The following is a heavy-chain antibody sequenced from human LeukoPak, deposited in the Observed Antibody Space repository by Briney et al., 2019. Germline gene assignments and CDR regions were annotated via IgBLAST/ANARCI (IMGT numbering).Heavy chain of an antibody. CDR3: AMWGITIFGVVIPMDV. J-gene: IGHJ6*03. Sequence: GGSLRLSCAASGFTFTNYWMSWVRQAPGKGLELVANIKQDRSEKYYVDSVKGRFTISRDNAKNSLYLQMNSLRAEDTAVYYCAMWGITIFGVVIPMDVWGKGTTVTVSS. CDR1: GFTFTNYW. CDR2: IKQDRSEK. D-gene: IGHD3-3*01. V-gene: IGHV3-7*03.